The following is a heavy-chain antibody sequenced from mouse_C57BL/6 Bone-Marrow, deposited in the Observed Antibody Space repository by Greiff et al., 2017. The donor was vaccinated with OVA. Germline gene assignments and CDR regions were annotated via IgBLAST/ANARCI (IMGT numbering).Heavy chain of an antibody. Sequence: EVKVVESGGGLVQPGGSLKLSCAASGFTFSDYGMAWVRQAPRKGPEWVAFISNLAYSIYYADTVTGRFTISRENAKNTLYLEMSSLRSEDTAMYYCARHPYYYGSSPYYAMDYWGQGTSVTVSS. D-gene: IGHD1-1*01. CDR3: ARHPYYYGSSPYYAMDY. CDR1: GFTFSDYG. J-gene: IGHJ4*01. CDR2: ISNLAYSI. V-gene: IGHV5-15*01.